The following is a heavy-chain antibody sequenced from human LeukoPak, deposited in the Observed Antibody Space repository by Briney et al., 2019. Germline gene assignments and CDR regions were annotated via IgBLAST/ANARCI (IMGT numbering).Heavy chain of an antibody. Sequence: GGSLRLSCAASGFIFSSYNMKWVRQAPGKGLEWVSSISSSGDYIYYADSVKGRFTVSRDNSKNSLNLQMNSLRVEDTAVDYCSKDPGYCISTSCSAFRFYYWGQVILVTVSS. CDR3: SKDPGYCISTSCSAFRFYY. CDR2: ISSSGDYI. J-gene: IGHJ4*02. D-gene: IGHD2-2*01. V-gene: IGHV3-21*01. CDR1: GFIFSSYN.